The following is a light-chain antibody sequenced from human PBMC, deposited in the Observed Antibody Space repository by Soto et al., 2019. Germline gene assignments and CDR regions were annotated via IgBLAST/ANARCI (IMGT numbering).Light chain of an antibody. CDR3: SSYTSSSTRV. CDR2: DVS. V-gene: IGLV2-14*01. J-gene: IGLJ3*02. Sequence: QSALTQPASVSGSPGQSITISCTGTSSDVGGYNYVSWYQQHPGKAPKLMIYDVSDRPSGVSNRFSGSKSGNTASLIISGLQAEDAADYYCSSYTSSSTRVFGGGTKLTVL. CDR1: SSDVGGYNY.